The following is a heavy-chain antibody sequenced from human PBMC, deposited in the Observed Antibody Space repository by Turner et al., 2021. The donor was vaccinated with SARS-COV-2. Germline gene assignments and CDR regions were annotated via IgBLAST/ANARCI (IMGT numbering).Heavy chain of an antibody. Sequence: VQLVESGGGLVKPGVSLRLSCAASGFTFCTYSMNWVRQAPGKGLGWVSTISSSSSYIYYADSVKGRITISRDNAKNSLYLQMNSLRAEDTAVYYCARARWHYYDSSGYYPDAFDIWGQGTMVTVSS. CDR2: ISSSSSYI. CDR3: ARARWHYYDSSGYYPDAFDI. CDR1: GFTFCTYS. D-gene: IGHD3-22*01. J-gene: IGHJ3*02. V-gene: IGHV3-21*01.